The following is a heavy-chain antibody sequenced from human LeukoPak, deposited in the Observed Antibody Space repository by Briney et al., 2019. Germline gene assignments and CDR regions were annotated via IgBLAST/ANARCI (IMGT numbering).Heavy chain of an antibody. D-gene: IGHD6-13*01. CDR1: GGTFSSYA. CDR2: IIPIFGTA. CDR3: VKVARQQDAFDI. V-gene: IGHV1-69*05. J-gene: IGHJ3*02. Sequence: SVKVSCKASGGTFSSYAISWVRQAPGQGLEWMGRIIPIFGTANYAQKFQGRVTITTDESTSTAYMELSSLRSEDTAVYYCVKVARQQDAFDIWGQGTMVTVSS.